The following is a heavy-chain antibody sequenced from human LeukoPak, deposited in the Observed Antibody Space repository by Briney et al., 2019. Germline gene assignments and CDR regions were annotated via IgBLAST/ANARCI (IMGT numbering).Heavy chain of an antibody. CDR1: GGSINSRSDY. CDR3: ARRPGEYGGNDFDY. D-gene: IGHD4/OR15-4a*01. Sequence: SETLSLTCTVSGGSINSRSDYWGWIRQPPGKGLEWIGSIYYSGSAHYNPSLKSRVTMSIDTSKNQFSLRLSSVTAADTAVYYCARRPGEYGGNDFDYWGQGTLVTVSS. CDR2: IYYSGSA. J-gene: IGHJ4*02. V-gene: IGHV4-39*01.